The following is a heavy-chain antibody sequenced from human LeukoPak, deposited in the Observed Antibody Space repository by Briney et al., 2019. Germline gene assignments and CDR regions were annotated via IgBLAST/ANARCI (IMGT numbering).Heavy chain of an antibody. J-gene: IGHJ4*02. D-gene: IGHD2-15*01. Sequence: GGSLRLSCAASGFTFSSYEMNWFRQAPGRGLEGVSYISSSGSTIYYADSVKGRFTISRDNAKNSLYLQMNSLRAEDTAVYYCARDGCSGGSCWFDYWGQGTLVTVSS. V-gene: IGHV3-48*03. CDR2: ISSSGSTI. CDR1: GFTFSSYE. CDR3: ARDGCSGGSCWFDY.